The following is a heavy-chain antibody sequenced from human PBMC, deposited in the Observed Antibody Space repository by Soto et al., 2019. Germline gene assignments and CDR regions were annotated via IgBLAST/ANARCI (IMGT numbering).Heavy chain of an antibody. D-gene: IGHD3-22*01. V-gene: IGHV4-31*03. CDR1: GGYISSGGHY. J-gene: IGHJ5*02. CDR3: ARGGNSDSSGYCSGNWFDP. Sequence: QVQLQESGPGLVKPSQTLSLTCTVSGGYISSGGHYWSWIRQHPGKGPEWIGYIYYSGRTYYNPSLKSRLTISVDTSKNQFSLKLSSVTAADTAVYYCARGGNSDSSGYCSGNWFDPWGQGTLVTVSS. CDR2: IYYSGRT.